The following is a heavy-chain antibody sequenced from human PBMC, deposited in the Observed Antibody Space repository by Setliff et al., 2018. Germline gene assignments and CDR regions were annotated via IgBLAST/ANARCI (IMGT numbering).Heavy chain of an antibody. CDR3: VRDGGTAMVKTYYYGLDV. CDR1: GESFSNNY. D-gene: IGHD5-18*01. CDR2: INAWGTTM. Sequence: LSLTCSVYGESFSNNYWSWIRQPPGKGLEWVSYINAWGTTMYYADSVKGRFTISRDNAKNSLYLQLKSLRAEDMAVYYCVRDGGTAMVKTYYYGLDVWGQGTTVTVSS. V-gene: IGHV3-11*04. J-gene: IGHJ6*02.